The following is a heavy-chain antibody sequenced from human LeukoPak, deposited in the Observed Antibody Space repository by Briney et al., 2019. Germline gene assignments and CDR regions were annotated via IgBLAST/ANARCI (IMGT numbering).Heavy chain of an antibody. J-gene: IGHJ4*02. CDR3: ARSGGRWLQFGYFDD. Sequence: SETLSLTCAVYGGSFSGYYWSWIRQPPGKGLEWIGEINHSGSTNYNPSLKSRVTISVDTSKNQFSLKLSSVTAADTAVYYCARSGGRWLQFGYFDDWGQGTLVTVSS. CDR1: GGSFSGYY. D-gene: IGHD5-24*01. CDR2: INHSGST. V-gene: IGHV4-34*01.